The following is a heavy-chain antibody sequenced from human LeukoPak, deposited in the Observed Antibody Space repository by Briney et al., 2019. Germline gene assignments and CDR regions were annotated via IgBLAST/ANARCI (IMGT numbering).Heavy chain of an antibody. V-gene: IGHV3-48*01. CDR3: ARGPSMVRGVTTGPYYYYYYMDV. CDR2: ISSSSSTI. Sequence: QTGGSLRLSCAASGFTFSSYSMNWVRQAPGKGLEWVSYISSSSSTIYYADSVKGRFTISRDNAKNSLYLQMNSLRAEDTAVYYCARGPSMVRGVTTGPYYYYYYMDVWGKGTTVTVSS. CDR1: GFTFSSYS. J-gene: IGHJ6*03. D-gene: IGHD3-10*01.